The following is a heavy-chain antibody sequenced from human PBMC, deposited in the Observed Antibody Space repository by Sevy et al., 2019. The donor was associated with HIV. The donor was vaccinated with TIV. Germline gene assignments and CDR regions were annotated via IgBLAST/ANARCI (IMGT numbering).Heavy chain of an antibody. CDR2: ISGSGGRT. Sequence: GGSLRLSCAASGFTFSNYAMSWVRQAPGKGLEWVSAISGSGGRTYYADSVKGRFTISRDNSKNTLFLQMNSLSAEDTAVYFCAKWSELPSSPFDYWGQGTLVTVSS. J-gene: IGHJ4*02. CDR3: AKWSELPSSPFDY. V-gene: IGHV3-23*01. CDR1: GFTFSNYA. D-gene: IGHD1-26*01.